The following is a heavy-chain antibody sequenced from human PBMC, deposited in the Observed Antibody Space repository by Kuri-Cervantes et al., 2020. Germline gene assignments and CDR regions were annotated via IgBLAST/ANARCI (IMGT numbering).Heavy chain of an antibody. Sequence: SVKVSCKASGGSFSSYAISWVRQAPGQGLEWMGGIIPIFGTANCAQKYQGRVTITADKSTSTAYMELSSLRSVDTAVYYCARVTVIVALDYWGQGTLVTVSS. J-gene: IGHJ4*02. D-gene: IGHD3-22*01. CDR1: GGSFSSYA. V-gene: IGHV1-69*06. CDR3: ARVTVIVALDY. CDR2: IIPIFGTA.